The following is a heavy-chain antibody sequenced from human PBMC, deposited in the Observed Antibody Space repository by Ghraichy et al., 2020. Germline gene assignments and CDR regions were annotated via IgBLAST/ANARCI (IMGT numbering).Heavy chain of an antibody. Sequence: SVKVSCKASGGTFSSYAISWVRQAPGQGLEWMGGIIPIFGTANYAQKFQGRVTITADESTSTAYMELSSLRSEDTAVYYCARPFSGTVTTGLPFNYYYYMDVWGKGTTVTVSS. CDR2: IIPIFGTA. D-gene: IGHD4-11*01. J-gene: IGHJ6*03. CDR3: ARPFSGTVTTGLPFNYYYYMDV. V-gene: IGHV1-69*13. CDR1: GGTFSSYA.